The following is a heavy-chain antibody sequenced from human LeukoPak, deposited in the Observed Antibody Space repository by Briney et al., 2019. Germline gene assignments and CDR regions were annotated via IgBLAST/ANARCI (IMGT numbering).Heavy chain of an antibody. J-gene: IGHJ4*02. CDR1: GSSISSYY. D-gene: IGHD2-21*01. Sequence: SETLSLTCTVSGSSISSYYWSWIRQPPGKGLEWIGYIYYSGSTNYNPSLKSRVTISVDTSKNQFSLKLSSVTAADTAVYYCARGHCGGDCYSGFDYWGQGTLVTVSS. CDR2: IYYSGST. V-gene: IGHV4-59*01. CDR3: ARGHCGGDCYSGFDY.